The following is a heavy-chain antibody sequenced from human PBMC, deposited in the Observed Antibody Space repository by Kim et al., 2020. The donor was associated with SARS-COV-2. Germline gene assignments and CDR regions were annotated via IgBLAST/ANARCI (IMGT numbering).Heavy chain of an antibody. J-gene: IGHJ5*02. Sequence: ASVKVSCKASGYTFTSYGISWVRQAPGQGLEWMGWISAYNGNTNYAQKLQGRVTMTTDTSTSTAYMELRSLRSDDTAVYYCARVVTDGFSSSWYGNWFDPWGQGTLVTVSS. CDR2: ISAYNGNT. V-gene: IGHV1-18*01. CDR1: GYTFTSYG. CDR3: ARVVTDGFSSSWYGNWFDP. D-gene: IGHD6-13*01.